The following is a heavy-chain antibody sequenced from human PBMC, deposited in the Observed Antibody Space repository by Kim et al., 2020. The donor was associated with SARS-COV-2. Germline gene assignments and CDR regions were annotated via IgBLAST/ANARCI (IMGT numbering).Heavy chain of an antibody. D-gene: IGHD6-19*01. Sequence: SVKVSCKASGGTFSSYAISWVRQAPGQGLEWMGGIIPIFGTANYAQKFQGRVTITADESTSTAYMELSSLRSEDTTVYYCARGGGYSSGRYGMDVWGQGTTVTVSS. V-gene: IGHV1-69*13. CDR3: ARGGGYSSGRYGMDV. J-gene: IGHJ6*02. CDR2: IIPIFGTA. CDR1: GGTFSSYA.